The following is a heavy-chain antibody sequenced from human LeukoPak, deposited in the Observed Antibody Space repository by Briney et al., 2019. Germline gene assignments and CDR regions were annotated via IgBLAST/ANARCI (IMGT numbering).Heavy chain of an antibody. V-gene: IGHV3-7*01. Sequence: GGSLRLSCEASGFTFRTYWMNWVRQAPGKGLEWVACVKPDGSEQYYADSVEGRFTISRDNAKNSVYLQLYSLTADDTAVYYCARYNSAFDFWGQGSLVTVSS. CDR3: ARYNSAFDF. D-gene: IGHD5-24*01. J-gene: IGHJ4*02. CDR2: VKPDGSEQ. CDR1: GFTFRTYW.